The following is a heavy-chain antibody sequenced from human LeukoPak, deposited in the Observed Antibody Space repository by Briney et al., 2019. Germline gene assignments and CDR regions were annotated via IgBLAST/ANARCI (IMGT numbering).Heavy chain of an antibody. V-gene: IGHV1-18*01. CDR1: GYTFTSYD. J-gene: IGHJ4*02. D-gene: IGHD3-10*01. CDR2: ISTYNGNT. Sequence: ASVKVSCKASGYTFTSYDISWVRQAPGQGLEWMGWISTYNGNTSYAQKLQGRVTMTTDTSTSTAYMEVRSLRSDDTAFYYCARVVGGSGSYSFDYWGQGTLVTVSS. CDR3: ARVVGGSGSYSFDY.